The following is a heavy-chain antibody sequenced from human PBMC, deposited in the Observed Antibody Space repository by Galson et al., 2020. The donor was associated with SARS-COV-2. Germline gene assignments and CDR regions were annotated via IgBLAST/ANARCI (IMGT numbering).Heavy chain of an antibody. CDR2: IGGDGRSI. Sequence: GGSLRLSCAASGFTFGDYGMHWVRQAPGKGLEWVSLIGGDGRSIYYGDSVKGRFTVSRDNSKNSLYLQMNSLTPEDSALFYCVKERARWQTARDFDCWGPGTLVTVSS. CDR3: VKERARWQTARDFDC. CDR1: GFTFGDYG. V-gene: IGHV3-43*02. J-gene: IGHJ4*01.